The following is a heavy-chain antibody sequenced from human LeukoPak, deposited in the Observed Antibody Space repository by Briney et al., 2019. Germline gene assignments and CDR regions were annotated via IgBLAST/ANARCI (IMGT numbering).Heavy chain of an antibody. CDR2: IILIFGTA. Sequence: SVKISCTASGYIFTSYYIHWVRRAPGQGLEWRGGIILIFGTANYAQKFQGRVTITADESTSTAYMELSSLRSEDTAVYYCAREMSGSGWYTLDYWGQGTLVTVSS. D-gene: IGHD6-19*01. J-gene: IGHJ4*02. CDR3: AREMSGSGWYTLDY. V-gene: IGHV1-69*13. CDR1: GYIFTSYY.